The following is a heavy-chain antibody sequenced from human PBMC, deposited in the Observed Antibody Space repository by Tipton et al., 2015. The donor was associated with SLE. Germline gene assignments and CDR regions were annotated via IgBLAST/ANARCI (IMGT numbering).Heavy chain of an antibody. Sequence: SLRLSCTASGLIFDDYTMHWVRQAPGRGLEWVSGITWNSGTIRYAGSVKGRFTISRDNAKNSLFLQMDSLRVEDTAFYYCAKDRSSSDSDFYYMDVWGKGTTVTVSS. CDR2: ITWNSGTI. J-gene: IGHJ6*03. V-gene: IGHV3-9*01. D-gene: IGHD2-15*01. CDR3: AKDRSSSDSDFYYMDV. CDR1: GLIFDDYT.